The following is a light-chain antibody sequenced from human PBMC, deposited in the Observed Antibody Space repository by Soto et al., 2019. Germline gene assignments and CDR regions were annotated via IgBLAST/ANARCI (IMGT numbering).Light chain of an antibody. Sequence: DIQMTQSPSSLSASVGDRVTITCQASQDISNYLNWYQQKPGKAPKLLIYDASNLETGVPSRFSGSGFGTDFTFTISSLQPEDIAAYYCQQYDNLPITFGQGTRLEI. CDR2: DAS. CDR3: QQYDNLPIT. V-gene: IGKV1-33*01. J-gene: IGKJ5*01. CDR1: QDISNY.